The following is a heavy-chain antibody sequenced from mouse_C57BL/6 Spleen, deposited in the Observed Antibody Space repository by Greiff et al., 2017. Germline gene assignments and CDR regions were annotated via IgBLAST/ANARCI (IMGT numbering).Heavy chain of an antibody. CDR2: IYPGSGST. CDR1: GYTFTSYW. V-gene: IGHV1-55*01. J-gene: IGHJ4*01. CDR3: ARGNDYDGYAMDY. Sequence: VQLQQPGAELVKPGASVKMSCQASGYTFTSYWLTWVKQRPGQGLEWIGDIYPGSGSTNYNEKFKSKATLTVDTSSSTAYMQLSSLTSEDSAVYYCARGNDYDGYAMDYWGQGASGTVSS. D-gene: IGHD2-4*01.